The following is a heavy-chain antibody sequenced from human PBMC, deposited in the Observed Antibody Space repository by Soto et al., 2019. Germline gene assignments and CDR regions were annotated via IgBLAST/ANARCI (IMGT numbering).Heavy chain of an antibody. J-gene: IGHJ4*02. CDR3: ARDLRQGCSIRGGSCYGDY. D-gene: IGHD2-15*01. Sequence: QVQLVQSGAAVKKPGASVKVSCKASGYTFTSYGISWVRQAPGQGLEWMGWISAYNGNTNYAQKLQGRVTMTTDTSTSTAYMELRSLRSDDTAVYYCARDLRQGCSIRGGSCYGDYGGQGTLVTVSS. CDR1: GYTFTSYG. CDR2: ISAYNGNT. V-gene: IGHV1-18*04.